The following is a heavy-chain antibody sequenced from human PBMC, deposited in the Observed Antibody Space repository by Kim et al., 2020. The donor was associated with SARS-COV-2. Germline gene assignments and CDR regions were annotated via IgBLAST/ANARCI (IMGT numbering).Heavy chain of an antibody. V-gene: IGHV1-18*01. Sequence: ASVKVSCKASGYTFTSYGISWVRQAPGQGLEWMGWIIAYNGNTNYAQKLQGRVTMTTDTSTSTAYMELRVLRSDDTAVYYCARDHRGVRRCVDSSCGNDYWGQGTMVTVSS. J-gene: IGHJ4*03. CDR1: GYTFTSYG. CDR2: IIAYNGNT. D-gene: IGHD6-13*01. CDR3: ARDHRGVRRCVDSSCGNDY.